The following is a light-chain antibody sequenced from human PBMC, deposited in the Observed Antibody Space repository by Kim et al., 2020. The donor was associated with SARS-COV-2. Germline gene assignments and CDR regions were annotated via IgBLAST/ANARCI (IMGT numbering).Light chain of an antibody. V-gene: IGKV4-1*01. Sequence: RATINCKSSQSVLYSSNNKNYLAWYQQKPGQPPKLLIYWASTRESGVPGRFSGSGSGTDFTLTISSLQAEDVAVYYCQQYYSTPGSFGQGTKLEIK. CDR3: QQYYSTPGS. CDR1: QSVLYSSNNKNY. J-gene: IGKJ2*03. CDR2: WAS.